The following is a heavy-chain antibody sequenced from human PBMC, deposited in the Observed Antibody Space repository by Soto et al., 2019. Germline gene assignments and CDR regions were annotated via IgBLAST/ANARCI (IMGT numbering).Heavy chain of an antibody. Sequence: GGSLRLSCAASGFTFSSYAMHWVRQAPGKGLEWVAVISYDGSNKYYADSVKGRFTISRDNSKNTLYLQMNSLRAEDTAVYYCARGPSYSSGWSWNWFDPWGQGTLVTVSS. J-gene: IGHJ5*02. D-gene: IGHD6-19*01. CDR1: GFTFSSYA. V-gene: IGHV3-30-3*01. CDR2: ISYDGSNK. CDR3: ARGPSYSSGWSWNWFDP.